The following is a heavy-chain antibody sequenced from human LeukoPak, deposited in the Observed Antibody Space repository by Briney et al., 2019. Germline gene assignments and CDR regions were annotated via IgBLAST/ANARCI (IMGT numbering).Heavy chain of an antibody. J-gene: IGHJ4*02. CDR2: INPNSGGT. D-gene: IGHD3-10*01. CDR3: ARDYRRARGFGELWGKFDY. V-gene: IGHV1-2*02. Sequence: GASVKVSCKASGYTFTGYYMHWVRQAPGQGLEWMGWINPNSGGTNYAQKFQGRVTMTRDTSISTAYMELSRLRSDDTAVYYCARDYRRARGFGELWGKFDYWGQGTLVTVSS. CDR1: GYTFTGYY.